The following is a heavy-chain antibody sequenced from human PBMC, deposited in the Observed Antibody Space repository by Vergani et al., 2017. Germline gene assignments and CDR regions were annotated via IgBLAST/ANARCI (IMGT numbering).Heavy chain of an antibody. J-gene: IGHJ4*02. CDR3: AKEGGGYCSGGTCYPEY. D-gene: IGHD2-15*01. CDR1: GFTFSSYS. V-gene: IGHV3-21*01. Sequence: EVQRVESGGGLVKPGGSLRLSCAASGFTFSSYSMNWVRQAPGKGLEWVSSISSSSSYIYYADSVKGRFTITRDNAKNSLYLQMNSLRAEDTAVYYCAKEGGGYCSGGTCYPEYWGQGTLVIVSS. CDR2: ISSSSSYI.